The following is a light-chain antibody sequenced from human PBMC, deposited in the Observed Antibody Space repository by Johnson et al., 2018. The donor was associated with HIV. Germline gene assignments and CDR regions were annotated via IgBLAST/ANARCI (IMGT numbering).Light chain of an antibody. V-gene: IGLV1-51*01. CDR2: DNN. J-gene: IGLJ1*01. Sequence: QSVLTQPPSVSAASGQKVDISCSGGSSNIEDNYVSWYQQLPHTAPRLLISDNNKRPSGVPDRFSASKSATSATLAIIGLQTGDEADYYCGTWDGSLTPGGVMGTGTKVTVL. CDR3: GTWDGSLTPGGV. CDR1: SSNIEDNY.